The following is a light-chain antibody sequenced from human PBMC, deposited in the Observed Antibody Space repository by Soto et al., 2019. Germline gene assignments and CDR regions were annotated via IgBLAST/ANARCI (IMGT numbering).Light chain of an antibody. CDR1: SSDLGAYNY. CDR2: EVT. V-gene: IGLV2-14*01. Sequence: QSALTQPASVSGSPGQSITISCTGTSSDLGAYNYVSWYQQYPGKAPKLMIYEVTNRPSGVSNRFSGSKSGNTASLTISGLQAEDEADYYCSSYTSSSTVVFGGGTKLTVL. CDR3: SSYTSSSTVV. J-gene: IGLJ2*01.